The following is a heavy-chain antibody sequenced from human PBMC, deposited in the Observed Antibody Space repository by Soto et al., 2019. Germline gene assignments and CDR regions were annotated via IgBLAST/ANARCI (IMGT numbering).Heavy chain of an antibody. CDR2: ISGSGGST. CDR1: GVTFSSYA. V-gene: IGHV3-23*01. CDR3: AKAQPLLRYFDWLLSKAEYDY. J-gene: IGHJ4*02. Sequence: GGSLRLSCAASGVTFSSYAMSWVRQAPGKGLEWVSAISGSGGSTYYADSVKGRFTISRDNSKNTLYLQMNSRRAEDTAVYYCAKAQPLLRYFDWLLSKAEYDYWGQGTLVTVSS. D-gene: IGHD3-9*01.